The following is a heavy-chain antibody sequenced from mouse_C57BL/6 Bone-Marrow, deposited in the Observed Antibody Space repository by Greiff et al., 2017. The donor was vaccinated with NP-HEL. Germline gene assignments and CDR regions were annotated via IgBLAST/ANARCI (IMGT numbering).Heavy chain of an antibody. CDR1: GFTFSSYG. D-gene: IGHD1-1*01. CDR2: ISSGGSYT. CDR3: ARHTSYYYGSSYEAMDY. V-gene: IGHV5-6*01. Sequence: EVNLVESGGDLVKPGGSLKLSCAASGFTFSSYGMSWVRQTPDKRLEWVATISSGGSYTYYPDSVKGRFTISRDNAKNTLYLQMSSLKSEDTAMYYCARHTSYYYGSSYEAMDYWGQGTSVTVSS. J-gene: IGHJ4*01.